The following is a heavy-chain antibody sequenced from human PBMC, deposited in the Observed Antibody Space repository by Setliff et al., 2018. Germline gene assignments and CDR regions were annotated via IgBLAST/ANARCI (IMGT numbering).Heavy chain of an antibody. CDR1: GGTFRNYA. J-gene: IGHJ6*03. CDR2: IIPIFGTA. V-gene: IGHV1-69*13. CDR3: ARKIPPQYYYMDV. Sequence: SVKVSCKASGGTFRNYAISWVRQAPGQGLEWMGGIIPIFGTANYAQKFQGRVTITADESTSTAYMELSSPRSEDTAVYYCARKIPPQYYYMDVWGKGTTVTVSS.